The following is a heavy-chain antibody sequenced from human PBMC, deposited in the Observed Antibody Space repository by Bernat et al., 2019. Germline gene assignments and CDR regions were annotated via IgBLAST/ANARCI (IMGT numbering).Heavy chain of an antibody. CDR1: GYTFTSYG. J-gene: IGHJ3*02. V-gene: IGHV1-18*04. Sequence: QVQLVQSGAEVKKPGASVKVSCKASGYTFTSYGISWVRQAPGQGLEWMGWISAYNGNTNYAQKLQGRVTMTTDTSTSTAYMELRSLRSDDTAVYYCARPLEPWGSYRYSAFDIWGQGTMVTVSS. CDR3: ARPLEPWGSYRYSAFDI. CDR2: ISAYNGNT. D-gene: IGHD3-16*02.